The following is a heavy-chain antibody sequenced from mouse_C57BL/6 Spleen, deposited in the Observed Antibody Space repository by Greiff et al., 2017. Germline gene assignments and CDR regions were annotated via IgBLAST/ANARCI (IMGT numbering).Heavy chain of an antibody. CDR1: GYTFTDYY. CDR2: IYPGSGNT. D-gene: IGHD1-1*01. CDR3: AREGITTVVAGGYFDY. Sequence: VQLQQSGAELVRPGASVKLSCKASGYTFTDYYINWVKQRPGQGLEWIARIYPGSGNTYYNEKFKGKATLTAEKSSSTAYMQLSSLTSEDSAVYVCAREGITTVVAGGYFDYWGQGTTLTVSS. J-gene: IGHJ2*01. V-gene: IGHV1-76*01.